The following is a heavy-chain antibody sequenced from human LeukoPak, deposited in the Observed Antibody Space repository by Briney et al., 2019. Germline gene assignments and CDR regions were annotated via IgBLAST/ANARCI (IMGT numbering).Heavy chain of an antibody. CDR3: AREPASRIAAAGTSWFDP. CDR1: GGSFSGYY. CDR2: INHSGGT. Sequence: SETLSLTCAVYGGSFSGYYWSWIRQPPGTGLEWSGEINHSGGTNYNPSLKSRVTISVDTSKNQFSLKLSSVTAADTAVYYCAREPASRIAAAGTSWFDPWGQGTLVTVSS. D-gene: IGHD6-13*01. V-gene: IGHV4-34*01. J-gene: IGHJ5*02.